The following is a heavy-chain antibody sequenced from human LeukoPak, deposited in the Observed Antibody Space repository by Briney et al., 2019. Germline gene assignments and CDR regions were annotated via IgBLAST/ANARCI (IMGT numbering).Heavy chain of an antibody. D-gene: IGHD3-22*01. CDR1: GFTFSSYS. CDR2: IISSSSSI. Sequence: PGGSLRLSCAASGFTFSSYSMNWVRQAPGKGLEWVSFIISSSSSINYADSVKGRFTVSRDNAKNSLYLQMNSLRAEDTAVYYCARDRDGTAYYPLDFRGQGTLVTVSS. J-gene: IGHJ4*02. CDR3: ARDRDGTAYYPLDF. V-gene: IGHV3-21*01.